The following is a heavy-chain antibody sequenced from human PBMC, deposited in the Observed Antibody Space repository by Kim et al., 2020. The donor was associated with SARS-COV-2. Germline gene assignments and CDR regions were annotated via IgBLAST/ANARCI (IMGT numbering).Heavy chain of an antibody. CDR2: ISTSGITT. CDR3: ARGIFSSGFDV. J-gene: IGHJ6*02. Sequence: GGSLRLSCAASGFSSSNYWINWVRQPPGKGLEWVSRISTSGITTHYADSVKGRFTMSRDSAENTLYLQMNSLSAEDTAVYYCARGIFSSGFDVWGQGTTVSVPS. V-gene: IGHV3-74*01. CDR1: GFSSSNYW. D-gene: IGHD2-15*01.